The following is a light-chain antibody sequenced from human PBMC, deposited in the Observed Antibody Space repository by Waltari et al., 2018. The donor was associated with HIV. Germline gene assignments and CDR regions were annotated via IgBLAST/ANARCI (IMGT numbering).Light chain of an antibody. Sequence: SYELTQPPSVSFSPGQTASITCSGDNLGDKYACWYQQKPGQSPVLVIDQDSKRPSGIPERFSGSNSGNTATLTISGTQAMDEADYYCQAWDSSTHVVFGGGTKLTVL. CDR3: QAWDSSTHVV. V-gene: IGLV3-1*01. CDR1: NLGDKY. J-gene: IGLJ2*01. CDR2: QDS.